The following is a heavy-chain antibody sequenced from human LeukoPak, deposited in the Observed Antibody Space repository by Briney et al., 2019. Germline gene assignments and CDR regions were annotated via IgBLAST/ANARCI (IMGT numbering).Heavy chain of an antibody. D-gene: IGHD6-19*01. Sequence: GGSLRLSCAASGFTFDDYAMHWVRQAPGNGLEWVSGISWNSGSIGYADSVKGRFTISRDNAKNSLYLQMNSLRAEDTALYYCARYSSGWYGYFDYWGQGTLVTVSS. CDR1: GFTFDDYA. CDR3: ARYSSGWYGYFDY. CDR2: ISWNSGSI. V-gene: IGHV3-9*01. J-gene: IGHJ4*02.